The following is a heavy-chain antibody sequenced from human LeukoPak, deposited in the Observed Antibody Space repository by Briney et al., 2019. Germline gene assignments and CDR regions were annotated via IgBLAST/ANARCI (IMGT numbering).Heavy chain of an antibody. CDR3: ARDLGYDILTGYNDY. J-gene: IGHJ4*02. CDR1: GFTFSSYT. D-gene: IGHD3-9*01. CDR2: ISYDGSNK. Sequence: GRSLRLSCAASGFTFSSYTMHWVRQAPGKGLEWVAVISYDGSNKYYADSVKGRFTISRDNSKNTLYLQMNSLRAEDTAVYYCARDLGYDILTGYNDYWGQGTLVTVSS. V-gene: IGHV3-30-3*01.